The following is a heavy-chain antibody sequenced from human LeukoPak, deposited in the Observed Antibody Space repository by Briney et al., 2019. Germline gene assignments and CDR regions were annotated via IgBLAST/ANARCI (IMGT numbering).Heavy chain of an antibody. CDR1: GGSISSSSYY. D-gene: IGHD3-10*01. V-gene: IGHV4-39*01. CDR3: ARHGGAVVRGVHYYFDY. J-gene: IGHJ4*02. Sequence: SETLSLTCTVSGGSISSSSYYWGWIRQPPGKGLEWIGSIYYSGSTNYNPSLKSRVTISVDTSKNQFSLKLSSVTAADTAVYYCARHGGAVVRGVHYYFDYWGQGTLVTVSS. CDR2: IYYSGST.